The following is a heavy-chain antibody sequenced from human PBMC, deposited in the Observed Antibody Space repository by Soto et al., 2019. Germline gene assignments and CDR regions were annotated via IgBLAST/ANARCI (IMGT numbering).Heavy chain of an antibody. CDR3: ARQSEIKITGTTWFDP. Sequence: SETLSLTCAVSGGSITSNNWWSWVRQPPGKGLEWIGEIYHSGSINYNPSLNSRVTISVDKSKNHFSLNLISVTAADTAVYYCARQSEIKITGTTWFDPWGQGTLVTVSS. V-gene: IGHV4-4*02. D-gene: IGHD1-7*01. CDR2: IYHSGSI. J-gene: IGHJ5*02. CDR1: GGSITSNNW.